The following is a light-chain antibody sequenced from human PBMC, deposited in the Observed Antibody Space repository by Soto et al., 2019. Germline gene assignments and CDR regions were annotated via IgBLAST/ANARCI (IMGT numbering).Light chain of an antibody. CDR3: QQPGDWPR. Sequence: TVSKLSPGPLSLTKGERATLSCRASQSVSSSYLAWYQHKPGQAPRLLFYDVSNRANGIPDRFSSSASGTTFTLTISSLEPEDFAIYYCQQPGDWPRFGQGANVAI. V-gene: IGKV3D-20*02. CDR1: QSVSSSY. J-gene: IGKJ1*01. CDR2: DVS.